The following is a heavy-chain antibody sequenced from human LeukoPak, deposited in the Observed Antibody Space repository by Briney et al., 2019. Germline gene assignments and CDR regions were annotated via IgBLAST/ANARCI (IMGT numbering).Heavy chain of an antibody. CDR1: GFIFSSYA. D-gene: IGHD2-2*01. V-gene: IGHV3-23*01. CDR2: ISGSGGST. J-gene: IGHJ6*03. CDR3: ARTFTSSRAHYYYYYYMGV. Sequence: GGSLRLSCAASGFIFSSYAMSWVRQAPGKGLEWVSAISGSGGSTYYADSVKGRFTISRDNSKNTLYLQMNSLRAEDTAVYYCARTFTSSRAHYYYYYYMGVWGKGTTVTISS.